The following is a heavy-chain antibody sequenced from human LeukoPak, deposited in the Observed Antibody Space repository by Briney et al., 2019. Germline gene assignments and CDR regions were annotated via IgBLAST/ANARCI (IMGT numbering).Heavy chain of an antibody. D-gene: IGHD3-16*01. CDR2: ISGSGSPI. V-gene: IGHV3-48*02. CDR3: ATSGGSRAYWYFEL. J-gene: IGHJ2*01. CDR1: GFTFSTYS. Sequence: GGSLRLSCVTSGFTFSTYSMNWVRQAPGKGLESIAYISGSGSPIYYAASVKGRFTISRDNADNSVYLQMNNLSDEDTAVYYCATSGGSRAYWYFELWGRGTLVTVSS.